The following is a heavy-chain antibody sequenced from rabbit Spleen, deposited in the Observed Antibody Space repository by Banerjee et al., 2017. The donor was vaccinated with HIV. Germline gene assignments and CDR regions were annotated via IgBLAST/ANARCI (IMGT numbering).Heavy chain of an antibody. D-gene: IGHD7-1*01. V-gene: IGHV1S45*01. CDR3: ARDTGTSFSTYGMDL. J-gene: IGHJ6*01. Sequence: QQQLEESGGDLVKPEGSLTLTCTASGFSFSNYYMCWVRQAPGKGPEWIACIYVGDGNTAYANWAKGRFTISKTASTTVTLQMTSLTAADTATYFCARDTGTSFSTYGMDLWGPGTLVTVS. CDR1: GFSFSNYY. CDR2: IYVGDGNT.